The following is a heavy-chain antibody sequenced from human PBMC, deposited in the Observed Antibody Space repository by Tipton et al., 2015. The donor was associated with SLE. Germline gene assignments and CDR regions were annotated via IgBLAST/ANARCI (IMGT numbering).Heavy chain of an antibody. CDR2: INHSGGT. J-gene: IGHJ4*02. V-gene: IGHV4-34*01. CDR1: GGSFSGYY. CDR3: ARGFEYSSSEPFDY. Sequence: TLSLTCAVYGGSFSGYYWSWIRQPPGKGLEWIGEINHSGGTNYNPSLKSRVTISVDTSKNQFSLKLSSVTAADTAVYYCARGFEYSSSEPFDYWGQGTLVTVSS. D-gene: IGHD6-6*01.